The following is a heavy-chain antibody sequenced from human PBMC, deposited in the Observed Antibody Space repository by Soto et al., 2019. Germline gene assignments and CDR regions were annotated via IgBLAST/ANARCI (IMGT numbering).Heavy chain of an antibody. J-gene: IGHJ4*02. CDR2: ISSSSSYI. D-gene: IGHD2-8*01. V-gene: IGHV3-21*01. Sequence: ESGGGLVKPGGSLRLSCAASGFTFSSYSMNRVRQAPGKGLEWVSSISSSSSYIYYADSVKGRFTISRDNAKNSLYLQMNSLRAEDTAVYYCARDGSRYCTNGVCYRDYWGQGTLVTVSS. CDR3: ARDGSRYCTNGVCYRDY. CDR1: GFTFSSYS.